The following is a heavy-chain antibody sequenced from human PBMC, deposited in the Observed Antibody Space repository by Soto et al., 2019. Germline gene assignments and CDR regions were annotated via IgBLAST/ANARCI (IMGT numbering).Heavy chain of an antibody. Sequence: ASVRVSCKTSGYSFTKYGLHWVRQAPGQRLEWMGWINPGNGDTKYSQKFQGRVTITRDTSATTAYMELSSLRSEDSAVFYCARTDCSSTSCYNYYYYGMDVWGQGTTVTVSS. CDR2: INPGNGDT. CDR1: GYSFTKYG. J-gene: IGHJ6*02. CDR3: ARTDCSSTSCYNYYYYGMDV. V-gene: IGHV1-3*01. D-gene: IGHD2-2*01.